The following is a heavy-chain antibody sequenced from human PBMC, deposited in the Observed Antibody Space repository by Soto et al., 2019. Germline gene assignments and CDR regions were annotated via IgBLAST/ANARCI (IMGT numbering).Heavy chain of an antibody. CDR3: AKHLGGSGAFDI. V-gene: IGHV3-48*01. D-gene: IGHD3-16*01. CDR1: GFSFSIYS. Sequence: EGQLVEFGGGLVNPGGSLRLSCAASGFSFSIYSYNWVRQAPGKGLEWLSYISPAGSSIYYADSVKGRFTISRDSARDSVYLQMNSLRAEDTAVYYCAKHLGGSGAFDIWGQGTRVTVSS. J-gene: IGHJ3*02. CDR2: ISPAGSSI.